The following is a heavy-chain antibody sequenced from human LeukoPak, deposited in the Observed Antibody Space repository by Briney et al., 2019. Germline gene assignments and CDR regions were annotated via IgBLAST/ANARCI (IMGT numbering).Heavy chain of an antibody. V-gene: IGHV1-2*02. Sequence: GASVKVSCKASGYTFTGYYMHWVRQAPGQGLEWMGWINPNSGGTNYAQKFQGRVTMTRDTSISTAYMELSRLRSDDTAVYYRANSGYYRSRYYYYGMDVWGQGTTVTVSS. D-gene: IGHD3-22*01. CDR3: ANSGYYRSRYYYYGMDV. CDR2: INPNSGGT. J-gene: IGHJ6*02. CDR1: GYTFTGYY.